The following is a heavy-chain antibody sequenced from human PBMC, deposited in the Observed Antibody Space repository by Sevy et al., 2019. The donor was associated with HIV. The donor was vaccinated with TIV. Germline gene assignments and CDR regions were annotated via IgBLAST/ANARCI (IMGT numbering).Heavy chain of an antibody. Sequence: SETLSLTCTVSGGSITSLYWNWIRQPPGKGLEWIANIYYNGHITYNPSLKSRVTLSLDTSKNQFSLRLSTVTAADTAMYYGAGGNAWGRGCSWGQGTLVTVSS. D-gene: IGHD6-19*01. V-gene: IGHV4-59*08. CDR2: IYYNGHI. CDR3: AGGNAWGRGCS. J-gene: IGHJ5*02. CDR1: GGSITSLY.